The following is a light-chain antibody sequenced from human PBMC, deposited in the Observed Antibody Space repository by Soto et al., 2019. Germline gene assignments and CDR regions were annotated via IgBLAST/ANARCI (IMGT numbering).Light chain of an antibody. J-gene: IGLJ3*02. V-gene: IGLV1-47*01. Sequence: QSVLTQPPSASGTPGQRVTISCSGSSSNIGNNYIYWYQLLPGTTPKLLIYKTNQRPSGVPDRFSGSKSGTSGSLAISGLRSEDEADYYCAAWDDSLSGWMFGGGTKLTVL. CDR3: AAWDDSLSGWM. CDR1: SSNIGNNY. CDR2: KTN.